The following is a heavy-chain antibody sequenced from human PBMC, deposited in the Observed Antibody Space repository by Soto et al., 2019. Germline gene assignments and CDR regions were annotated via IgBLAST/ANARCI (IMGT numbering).Heavy chain of an antibody. CDR3: PGTLSGFTYGSRQFCLDY. CDR2: LFSGRHT. J-gene: IGHJ4*02. V-gene: IGHV4-4*07. Sequence: SETLSLPXPLPGESITSYFRSWIRQPAGKGLEWIGPLFSGRHTTLTTSLERRVAMSIDPSKDQVCLTLTSVGAADTPIYYGPGTLSGFTYGSRQFCLDYWGQGSLVTVSS. D-gene: IGHD3-10*01. CDR1: GESITSYF.